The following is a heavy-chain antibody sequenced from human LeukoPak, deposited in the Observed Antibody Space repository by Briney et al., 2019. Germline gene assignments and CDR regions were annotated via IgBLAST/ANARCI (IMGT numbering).Heavy chain of an antibody. V-gene: IGHV4-4*07. Sequence: SETLSLTCTVPGGSINSYYWGWVRQAAGKGLEWIGRIYTTGTTYHSPSLKSRLTMSVDTSKNQFSLNLRSVTAADTALYYCGRQGYTAAYYFLDYWSQGTLVTVSS. D-gene: IGHD1-26*01. J-gene: IGHJ4*02. CDR3: GRQGYTAAYYFLDY. CDR1: GGSINSYY. CDR2: IYTTGTT.